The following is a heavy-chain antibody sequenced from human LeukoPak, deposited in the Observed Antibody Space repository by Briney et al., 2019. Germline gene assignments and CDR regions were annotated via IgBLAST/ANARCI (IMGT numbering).Heavy chain of an antibody. V-gene: IGHV1-2*02. CDR1: GYTFTDYY. Sequence: ASVKVPCKASGYTFTDYYIHWVRQAPGQGLEWLGWINPIFGGTNYAQKFQGRVTMTTDTSISTAYMELSRLRSDDTAVYYCTPLTGDEHYFDSWGQGTLVSVSS. J-gene: IGHJ4*02. CDR3: TPLTGDEHYFDS. CDR2: INPIFGGT. D-gene: IGHD7-27*01.